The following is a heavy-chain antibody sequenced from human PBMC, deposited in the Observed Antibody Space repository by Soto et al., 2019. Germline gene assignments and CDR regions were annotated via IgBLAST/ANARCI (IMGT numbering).Heavy chain of an antibody. D-gene: IGHD2-15*01. V-gene: IGHV1-3*01. CDR3: ARGPGGPDGPGDY. CDR2: INAGNGNT. Sequence: QVQLVQSGAEVKKPGASVKVSCKASGYTFTSYSMHWVRQAPGQSLEWMGWINAGNGNTKYSQKLQGRVTSTRDTSASTAYRERSSLSSEDTAVYYWARGPGGPDGPGDYWGQGTLVTVSS. CDR1: GYTFTSYS. J-gene: IGHJ4*02.